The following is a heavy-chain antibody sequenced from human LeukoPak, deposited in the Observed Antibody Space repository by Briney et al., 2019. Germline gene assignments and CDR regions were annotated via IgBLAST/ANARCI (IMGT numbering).Heavy chain of an antibody. D-gene: IGHD1-26*01. J-gene: IGHJ3*02. V-gene: IGHV3-30-3*01. Sequence: GGSLRLSCAASGFTFSSYAMHWVRQAPGKGLEWVAVISYDGSNKYYADSVKGRFTISRDNSKNTLYLQMNSLRAEDTAVYYCARDFRVGATVDAFDIWGQGTMVTVSS. CDR1: GFTFSSYA. CDR3: ARDFRVGATVDAFDI. CDR2: ISYDGSNK.